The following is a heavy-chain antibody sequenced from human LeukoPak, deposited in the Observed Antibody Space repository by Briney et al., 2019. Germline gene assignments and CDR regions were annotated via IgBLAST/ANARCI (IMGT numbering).Heavy chain of an antibody. J-gene: IGHJ4*02. CDR1: GYTFTSYG. V-gene: IGHV1-18*01. Sequence: GASVKVSCRASGYTFTSYGISWVRQAPGQGLEWMGWISAYNGNTNYAQKLQGRGTMTTDTSTSTAYMELRSLRSDDTAVYYCARSLRGYGSFDYWGQGTLVTVSS. D-gene: IGHD3-10*01. CDR3: ARSLRGYGSFDY. CDR2: ISAYNGNT.